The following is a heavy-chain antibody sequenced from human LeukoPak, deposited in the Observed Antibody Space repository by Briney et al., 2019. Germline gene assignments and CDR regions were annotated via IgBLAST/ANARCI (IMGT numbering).Heavy chain of an antibody. CDR1: GFTFSSYA. J-gene: IGHJ3*02. Sequence: GGSLRLSCAASGFTFSSYAMQWVRQAPGKGLEWVAVISYDGSNKYYADSVKGRFTISRDNSTNTLYLQMHSLRAEDTAVYYCARDNKAATDAFDIWGQGTMVTVSS. V-gene: IGHV3-30-3*01. CDR3: ARDNKAATDAFDI. D-gene: IGHD2-15*01. CDR2: ISYDGSNK.